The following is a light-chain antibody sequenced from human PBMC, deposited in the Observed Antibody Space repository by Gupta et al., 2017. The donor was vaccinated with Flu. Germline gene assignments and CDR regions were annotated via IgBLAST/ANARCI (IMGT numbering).Light chain of an antibody. J-gene: IGLJ2*01. CDR3: QVWVSLTVV. Sequence: YELSQPPSESVALGQTARISCGADNIGSVLVHLYQKRPGQAPVMVIHKDNIRPSGIPDRFSASKSWNMATLTISGAQAGDEADYYCQVWVSLTVVFGGGTKLTVL. V-gene: IGLV3-9*01. CDR1: NIGSVL. CDR2: KDN.